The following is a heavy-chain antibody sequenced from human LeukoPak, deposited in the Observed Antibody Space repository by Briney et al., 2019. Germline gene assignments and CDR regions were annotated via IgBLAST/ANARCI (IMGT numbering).Heavy chain of an antibody. J-gene: IGHJ3*02. CDR3: AKSPLWFGELSAFDI. V-gene: IGHV3-23*01. D-gene: IGHD3-10*01. CDR1: GFTFSSYA. CDR2: ISGSGGST. Sequence: GGSLGLSCAASGFTFSSYAMSWVRQAPGKGLEWVSAISGSGGSTYYADSVKGRFTISRDNSKNTLYLQMNSLRAEDTAVYYCAKSPLWFGELSAFDIWGQGTMVTVSS.